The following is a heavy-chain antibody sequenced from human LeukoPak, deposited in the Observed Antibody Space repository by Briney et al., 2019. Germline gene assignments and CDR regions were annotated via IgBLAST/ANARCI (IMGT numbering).Heavy chain of an antibody. CDR1: GGSINSGGYS. Sequence: PSQTLSLTCAVSGGSINSGGYSWSWIRQPPGKGLEWIGYIYHSGSTYYNPSLKSRVTISVDRSKNQFSLKLSSVTAADTAVYYCARVGQDSSGYYIDYWGQGTLVTVSS. CDR2: IYHSGST. D-gene: IGHD3-22*01. J-gene: IGHJ4*02. V-gene: IGHV4-30-2*01. CDR3: ARVGQDSSGYYIDY.